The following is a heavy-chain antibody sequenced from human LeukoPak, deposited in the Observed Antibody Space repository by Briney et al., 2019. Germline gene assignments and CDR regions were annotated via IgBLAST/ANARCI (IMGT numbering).Heavy chain of an antibody. CDR2: IYYSGST. CDR3: ARLWTVAGTS. J-gene: IGHJ5*02. V-gene: IGHV4-39*01. CDR1: GGSISNSSYY. D-gene: IGHD6-19*01. Sequence: SETLSLTCTVSGGSISNSSYYLGWIRQPPGKGLEWIGSIYYSGSTYYNPSLKSRVTISVDTSKNQFSLKLSSVTAADTAVYYCARLWTVAGTSWGQGTLVTVSS.